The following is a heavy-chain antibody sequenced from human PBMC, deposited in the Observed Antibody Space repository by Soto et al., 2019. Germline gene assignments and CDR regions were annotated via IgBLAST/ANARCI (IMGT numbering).Heavy chain of an antibody. J-gene: IGHJ4*02. CDR3: ARVTMTTVSFDY. V-gene: IGHV3-30-3*01. D-gene: IGHD4-17*01. Sequence: QVQLVESGGGVVQPGRSLRLSCAASGFTFSSYAMHWVRQAPGKGLEWVAVISYDGSNKYYADSVKGRFTISRDNSKNTLYLQMNSLRAEDTAVYYFARVTMTTVSFDYWGQGTLVTVSS. CDR1: GFTFSSYA. CDR2: ISYDGSNK.